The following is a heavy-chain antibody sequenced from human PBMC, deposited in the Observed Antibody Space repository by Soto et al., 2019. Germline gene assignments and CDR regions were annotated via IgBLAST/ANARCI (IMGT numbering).Heavy chain of an antibody. J-gene: IGHJ1*01. CDR1: GFTFDDYA. CDR2: ISWNSGSI. D-gene: IGHD6-13*01. V-gene: IGHV3-9*01. CDR3: ATSWSIAAAGKGVQYFQH. Sequence: GGSLRLSCAASGFTFDDYAMHWVRQAPGKGLEWVSGISWNSGSIGYADSVKGRFTISRDNAKNSLYLQMNSLRAEDTALYYCATSWSIAAAGKGVQYFQHWGQGTLVTVSS.